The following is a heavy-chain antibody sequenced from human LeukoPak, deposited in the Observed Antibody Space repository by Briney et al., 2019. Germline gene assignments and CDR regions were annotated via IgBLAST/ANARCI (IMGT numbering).Heavy chain of an antibody. Sequence: GRSLRLSCAASGFTFSSYGMHWVRQAPGTGLEWVAVIWYDGSNKYYADSVKGRFTISRDNSKNTLYLQMNSLRAEDTAVYYCARDRSITYYYDSSGYYYWFDPWGQGTLVTVSS. D-gene: IGHD3-22*01. J-gene: IGHJ5*02. CDR1: GFTFSSYG. V-gene: IGHV3-33*01. CDR2: IWYDGSNK. CDR3: ARDRSITYYYDSSGYYYWFDP.